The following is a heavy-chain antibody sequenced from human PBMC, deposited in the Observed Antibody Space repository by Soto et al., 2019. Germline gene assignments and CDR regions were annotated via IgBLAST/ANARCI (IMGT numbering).Heavy chain of an antibody. D-gene: IGHD2-21*02. V-gene: IGHV3-7*03. CDR1: GLTFSGHW. CDR2: IKPDGSET. CDR3: TSRPSGMTYHAVFDF. Sequence: VGSLRLSCAASGLTFSGHWMTWVRQTPGEGLQWVAAIKPDGSETFYVDSVKGRFTISRDNARNSLFLQMDSLRAEDTAVYYCTSRPSGMTYHAVFDFWGQGTLVTVSS. J-gene: IGHJ4*02.